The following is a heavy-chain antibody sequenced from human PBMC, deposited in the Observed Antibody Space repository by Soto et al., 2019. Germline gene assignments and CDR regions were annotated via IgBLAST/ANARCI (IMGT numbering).Heavy chain of an antibody. D-gene: IGHD2-15*01. CDR2: INPSGGST. V-gene: IGHV1-46*01. CDR1: GYTFTSYY. CDR3: ARDWYCSGGSCYPSQTLCYSEGMEV. Sequence: ASVKVSCKASGYTFTSYYMHWVRQAPGQGLEWMGIINPSGGSTSYAQKVQGRVTMTRDTSTSTVYMELSSLRSEDTAVYYCARDWYCSGGSCYPSQTLCYSEGMEVWGQGTTVSV. J-gene: IGHJ6*02.